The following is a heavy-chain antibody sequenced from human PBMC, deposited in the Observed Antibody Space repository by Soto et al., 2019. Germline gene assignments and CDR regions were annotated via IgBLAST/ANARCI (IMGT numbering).Heavy chain of an antibody. V-gene: IGHV3-48*03. J-gene: IGHJ4*02. CDR2: IDGSGTTK. Sequence: EVQLLESGGGLVQPGGSLRLSCGVSGFTFNDFEMNWVRQAPGKGLEWLAYIDGSGTTKKYADSVRGRFTISRDNPNNSLFLQMSSLSAADTAIYYCARGFARFKYWGQGTLVSVSS. CDR3: ARGFARFKY. CDR1: GFTFNDFE.